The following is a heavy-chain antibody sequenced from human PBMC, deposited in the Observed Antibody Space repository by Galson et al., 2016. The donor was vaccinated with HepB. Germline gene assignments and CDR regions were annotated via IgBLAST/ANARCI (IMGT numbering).Heavy chain of an antibody. V-gene: IGHV4-39*01. J-gene: IGHJ4*02. Sequence: GGSISSTIYYWGWIRQPPGKGLEWIGSISYSGSTYYNPSLKSRVTISVDTSKNHFSLKLSSVTAADTAVYYCARPKTAGGGYYDFDYWGQGTLVTVSS. CDR2: ISYSGST. CDR3: ARPKTAGGGYYDFDY. D-gene: IGHD3-22*01. CDR1: GGSISSTIYY.